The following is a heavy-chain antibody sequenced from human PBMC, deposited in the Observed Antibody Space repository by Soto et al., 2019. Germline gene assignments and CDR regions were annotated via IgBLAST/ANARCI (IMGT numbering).Heavy chain of an antibody. Sequence: QITLKESGPTLVKPTQTLTLTCTCSGFSLSTSGVGVGWIRQPPGKALEWLALIYWDDDKRYSPSLRSRLSITKDTSKDQVVLTVTNMDPVDTATYYCAHKGHCSGGTCYSSEYFQHWGQGTLVTVSS. D-gene: IGHD2-15*01. CDR1: GFSLSTSGVG. J-gene: IGHJ1*01. CDR3: AHKGHCSGGTCYSSEYFQH. CDR2: IYWDDDK. V-gene: IGHV2-5*02.